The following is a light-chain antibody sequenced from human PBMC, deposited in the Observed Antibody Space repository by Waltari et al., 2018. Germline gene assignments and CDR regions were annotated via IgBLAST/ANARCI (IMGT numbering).Light chain of an antibody. CDR3: NSYTSSSTYV. CDR2: DVN. J-gene: IGLJ1*01. CDR1: SSDVVGYNY. V-gene: IGLV2-14*03. Sequence: QSALTQPASVSGSPGQSITISCTGTSSDVVGYNYVSWYQQHPGKGPKLIIYDVNNRPSGVSTRVSGSKSGNTASLTISGLQAEDEADYYCNSYTSSSTYVFGTGTKVTVL.